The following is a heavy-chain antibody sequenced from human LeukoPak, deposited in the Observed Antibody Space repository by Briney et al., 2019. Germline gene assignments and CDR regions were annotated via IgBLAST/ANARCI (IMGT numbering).Heavy chain of an antibody. J-gene: IGHJ4*02. CDR3: ARPHSTFFDQDAAYYFDY. CDR1: GGAFSGYY. Sequence: SETLSLTCAVSGGAFSGYYWSWIRQPPGKGLEWIGEINHSGSTNYNPSLKSRVTISLGTSKNQFSLKLSSLTAADTAVYYCARPHSTFFDQDAAYYFDYWGQGALVTVSS. D-gene: IGHD3-3*01. V-gene: IGHV4-34*01. CDR2: INHSGST.